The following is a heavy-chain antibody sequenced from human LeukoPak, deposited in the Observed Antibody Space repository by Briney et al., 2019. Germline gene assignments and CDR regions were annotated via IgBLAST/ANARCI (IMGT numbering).Heavy chain of an antibody. CDR3: ARHRYYYGSGSLAYFDY. Sequence: PSETLSLTCTVSGGSISSYYWSWIRQPPGKGLEWIGYIYYSGSTNYNPSLKSRVTISVDTSKNQFSLKLSSVTAADTAVYYCARHRYYYGSGSLAYFDYWGQGTLVTVSS. D-gene: IGHD3-10*01. J-gene: IGHJ4*02. V-gene: IGHV4-59*08. CDR2: IYYSGST. CDR1: GGSISSYY.